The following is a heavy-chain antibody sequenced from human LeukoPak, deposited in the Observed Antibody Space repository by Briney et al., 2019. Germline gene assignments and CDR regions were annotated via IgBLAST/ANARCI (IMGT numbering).Heavy chain of an antibody. CDR2: INPSGGST. D-gene: IGHD5-18*01. V-gene: IGHV1-46*01. Sequence: ASATVSCTASGYTFTSYYMHWVRQAPGQGLEWMGIINPSGGSTSYAQKFQGRVTMTRDTSTSTVYMELSSLRSEDTAVYYCAREQEPWIQLWLLQHWGQGTLVTVSS. CDR1: GYTFTSYY. CDR3: AREQEPWIQLWLLQH. J-gene: IGHJ1*01.